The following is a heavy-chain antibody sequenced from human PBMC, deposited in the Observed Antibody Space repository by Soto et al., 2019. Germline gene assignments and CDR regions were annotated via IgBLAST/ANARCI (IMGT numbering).Heavy chain of an antibody. CDR1: GYTLTELS. CDR2: FDPEDGET. D-gene: IGHD1-7*01. Sequence: GASVKVSSKVSGYTLTELSMHWVRQAPGKGLEWMGGFDPEDGETIYAQKFQGRVTMTEDTSTDTAYMELSSLRSEDTAVYYRATVGLELRGGMDVWGQGTTVTVSS. J-gene: IGHJ6*02. CDR3: ATVGLELRGGMDV. V-gene: IGHV1-24*01.